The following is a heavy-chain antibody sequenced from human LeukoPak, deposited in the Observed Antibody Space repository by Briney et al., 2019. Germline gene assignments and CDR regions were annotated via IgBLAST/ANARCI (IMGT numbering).Heavy chain of an antibody. CDR3: ARDSAAAAVYYFDY. V-gene: IGHV3-30*04. Sequence: PGRSLRLSCAASGFSLSSYAMHWVRQTPGEGLVWVAVISIDGRDKHYADSVKGRFTISRDNSKSTLYLQMNSLRAEDTAVYYCARDSAAAAVYYFDYWGQGTLVTVSS. CDR1: GFSLSSYA. J-gene: IGHJ4*02. CDR2: ISIDGRDK. D-gene: IGHD6-13*01.